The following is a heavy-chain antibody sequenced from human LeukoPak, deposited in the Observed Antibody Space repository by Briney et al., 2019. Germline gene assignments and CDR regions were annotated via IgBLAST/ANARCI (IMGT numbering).Heavy chain of an antibody. J-gene: IGHJ4*02. CDR1: GGSISSYY. V-gene: IGHV4-59*08. CDR3: ARHSRLDKSSLSWADY. CDR2: IYYSGST. Sequence: SETLSLTCTVSGGSISSYYWSWIRQPPGKGLEWIGYIYYSGSTNYNPSLKSRITISVDTSKNQFSLRLSSVTAADTAVYYCARHSRLDKSSLSWADYWGQGTLVTVSS. D-gene: IGHD2-2*03.